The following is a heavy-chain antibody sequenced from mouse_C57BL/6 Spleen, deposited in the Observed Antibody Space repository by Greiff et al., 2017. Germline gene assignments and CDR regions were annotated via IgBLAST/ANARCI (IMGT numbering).Heavy chain of an antibody. CDR1: GYAFSSSW. J-gene: IGHJ3*01. CDR3: ARNIKGAY. Sequence: QVQLQQSGPELVKPGASVKISCKASGYAFSSSWMNWVKQRPGKGLEWIGRSYPGDGDTNYNGKFKGKATLTADKSSSTAYMQLSSLTSEDSAVYFCARNIKGAYWGQGTLVTVSA. CDR2: SYPGDGDT. V-gene: IGHV1-82*01.